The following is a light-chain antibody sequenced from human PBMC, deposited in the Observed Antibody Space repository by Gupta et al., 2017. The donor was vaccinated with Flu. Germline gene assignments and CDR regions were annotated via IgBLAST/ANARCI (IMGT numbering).Light chain of an antibody. CDR2: AAS. V-gene: IGKV1D-16*01. J-gene: IGKJ4*01. Sequence: IQMTHSPSSLSASVGDRVTITCRASQGISTWLAWYQLKPGKAPRSLIYAASYLRSGVPSRFSGSGSGTDFTLTISSRQPADFATSSCCQENDYPVTFGGGTKVEIK. CDR3: CQENDYPVT. CDR1: QGISTW.